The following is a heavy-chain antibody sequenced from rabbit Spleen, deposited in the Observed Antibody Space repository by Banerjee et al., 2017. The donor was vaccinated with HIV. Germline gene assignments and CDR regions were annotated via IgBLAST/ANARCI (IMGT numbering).Heavy chain of an antibody. CDR3: ARDTGSSFSSYGMDL. CDR1: GFSFISGYY. J-gene: IGHJ6*01. D-gene: IGHD8-1*01. CDR2: IDTGSRDFT. Sequence: QSLEESGGDLVKPGTSLTLTCTASGFSFISGYYMCWVRQAPGKGLEWIACIDTGSRDFTYYASWAKGRFTISKTSSTTVTLQMTSLTAADTATYFCARDTGSSFSSYGMDLWGPGTLVTVS. V-gene: IGHV1S40*01.